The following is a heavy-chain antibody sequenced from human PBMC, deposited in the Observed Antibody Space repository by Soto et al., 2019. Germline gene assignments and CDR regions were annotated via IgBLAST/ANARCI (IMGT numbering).Heavy chain of an antibody. J-gene: IGHJ5*02. CDR2: IYHSGTT. CDR1: GVSISSGGYS. D-gene: IGHD2-2*01. V-gene: IGHV4-30-2*01. CDR3: VRVVVPAPIWGYNYFDP. Sequence: SETLSLTCAVSGVSISSGGYSWSCIRQPPGKGLEWIGYIYHSGTTYFNPSLKSRVTMSVDRSRNQFSLKLSSVTAADTAVYYCVRVVVPAPIWGYNYFDPWGRGTLVTVSS.